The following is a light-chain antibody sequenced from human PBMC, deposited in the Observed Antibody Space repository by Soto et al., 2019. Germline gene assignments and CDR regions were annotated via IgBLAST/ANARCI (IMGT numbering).Light chain of an antibody. CDR3: QQYNSDSAA. CDR2: KAT. Sequence: EIQMTQYPSTLSVCVGDILTSTCRASQTISSWLAWYQQKPRKAPKLLIYKATTLKSGVPSRFSGSGSGTEFTLTIGSLQPDDFETYYCQQYNSDSAAFGQGTKVDIK. J-gene: IGKJ1*01. CDR1: QTISSW. V-gene: IGKV1-5*03.